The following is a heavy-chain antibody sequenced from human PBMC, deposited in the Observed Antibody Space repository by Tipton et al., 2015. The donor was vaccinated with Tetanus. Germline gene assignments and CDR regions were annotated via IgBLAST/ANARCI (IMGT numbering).Heavy chain of an antibody. J-gene: IGHJ4*02. Sequence: GLVKPSETLSLTCTVSGGSISGYYWSWIRQPPGKGLEWIGSFFYSGSTYYHPSLKSRVTISVDTSKNQFSLELSAVTAADTAVYYCAIFYYDTGGFYPLWDYWGQGRQVIVSS. CDR3: AIFYYDTGGFYPLWDY. CDR2: FFYSGST. V-gene: IGHV4-59*04. D-gene: IGHD3-22*01. CDR1: GGSISGYY.